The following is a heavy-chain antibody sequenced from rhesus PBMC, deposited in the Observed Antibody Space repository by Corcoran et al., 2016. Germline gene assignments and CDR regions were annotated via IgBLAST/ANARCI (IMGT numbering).Heavy chain of an antibody. V-gene: IGHV4-76*01. D-gene: IGHD5-42*01. J-gene: IGHJ4*01. CDR1: GYSISSGYD. Sequence: QVQLQESGPGVVKPSETLSLTCAVSGYSISSGYDWSGIRQPPGKGLEWIGYSYGSNGSTNYNPCLKNRVTISTDTSKNQCSLKLSSGTAADTAVYYWVSGIQRVQTWGQGVLVTVSS. CDR2: SYGSNGST. CDR3: VSGIQRVQT.